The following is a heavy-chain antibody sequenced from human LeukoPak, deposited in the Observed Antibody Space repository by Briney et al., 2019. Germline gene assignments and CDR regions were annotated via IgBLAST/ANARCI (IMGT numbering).Heavy chain of an antibody. CDR1: GGSISSSSYY. J-gene: IGHJ6*03. CDR3: ARAPIVVVPAAIGAGDYYYYYYMDV. D-gene: IGHD2-2*01. Sequence: SETLSLTCTVSGGSISSSSYYWGWIRQPPGKGLEWIGYIYYSGSTNYNPSLKSRVTISVDTSKNQFSLKLSSVTAADTAVYYCARAPIVVVPAAIGAGDYYYYYYMDVWGRGTTVTVSS. CDR2: IYYSGST. V-gene: IGHV4-61*05.